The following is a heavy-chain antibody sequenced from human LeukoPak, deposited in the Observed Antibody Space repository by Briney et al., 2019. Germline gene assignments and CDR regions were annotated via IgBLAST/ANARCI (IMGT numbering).Heavy chain of an antibody. V-gene: IGHV4-59*08. J-gene: IGHJ4*02. Sequence: PSETLSLTCTVSGGSISSYYRSWIRQPPGKGLEWIGYIYYSGSTNYNPSLKSRVTISVDTSKNQFSLKLSSVTAADTAVYYCARLPRIAAEPFDYWGQGTLVTVSS. D-gene: IGHD6-13*01. CDR1: GGSISSYY. CDR2: IYYSGST. CDR3: ARLPRIAAEPFDY.